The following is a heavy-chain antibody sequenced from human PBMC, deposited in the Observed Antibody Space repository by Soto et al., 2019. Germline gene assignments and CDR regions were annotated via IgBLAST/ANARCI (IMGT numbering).Heavy chain of an antibody. V-gene: IGHV1-69*06. CDR1: GVTFSSYA. CDR3: ARLFRKGEAPPFDY. CDR2: IIPIFGTT. D-gene: IGHD3-3*01. Sequence: ASVKVSCKASGVTFSSYAINWVRQAPGQALEWMGGIIPIFGTTDYAQRFQGRVTITVDKSTSTAYMELSSLTSEDTAVYYCARLFRKGEAPPFDYWGQGTLVTVSS. J-gene: IGHJ4*02.